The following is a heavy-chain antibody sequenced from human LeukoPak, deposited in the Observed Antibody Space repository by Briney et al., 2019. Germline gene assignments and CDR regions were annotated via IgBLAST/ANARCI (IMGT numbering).Heavy chain of an antibody. J-gene: IGHJ3*02. D-gene: IGHD2-2*01. Sequence: PGGSLRLSCAASGFTFSSYAMSWVRQAPGKGLEWVSAISGSGGSTYYADSVKGRFTISRDNSKNTLYLQMNSLRAEDTAVYYCAKDLLGYCSSTSCYGGSPNAFDIWGQGTMVTVSS. CDR2: ISGSGGST. CDR3: AKDLLGYCSSTSCYGGSPNAFDI. V-gene: IGHV3-23*01. CDR1: GFTFSSYA.